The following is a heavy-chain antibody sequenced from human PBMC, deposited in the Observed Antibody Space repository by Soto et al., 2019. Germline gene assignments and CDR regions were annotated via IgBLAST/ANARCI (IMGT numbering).Heavy chain of an antibody. J-gene: IGHJ6*02. D-gene: IGHD1-1*01. Sequence: ASVKVSCKSSGYTFTSYGISWVRQAPGQGLGWMGWISDYNGNTNYAQKLQGRVTMTTDTSTSTAYMELRSLRSDDTAVYYCARNWNTRGDYYYYGMDVWGQGTTVTVSS. V-gene: IGHV1-18*01. CDR2: ISDYNGNT. CDR3: ARNWNTRGDYYYYGMDV. CDR1: GYTFTSYG.